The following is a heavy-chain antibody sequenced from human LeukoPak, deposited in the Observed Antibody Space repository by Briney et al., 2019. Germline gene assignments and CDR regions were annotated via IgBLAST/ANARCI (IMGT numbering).Heavy chain of an antibody. CDR3: AKDFWMATIVYYFDY. CDR1: GFTFSSYA. V-gene: IGHV3-30-3*01. J-gene: IGHJ4*02. Sequence: GGSLRLSCAASGFTFSSYAMHWVRQAPGKGLEWVAVISYDGSNKYYADSVKGRFTISRDNSKNTLYLQMNSLRAEDTAVYYCAKDFWMATIVYYFDYWGQGTLVTVSS. D-gene: IGHD5-24*01. CDR2: ISYDGSNK.